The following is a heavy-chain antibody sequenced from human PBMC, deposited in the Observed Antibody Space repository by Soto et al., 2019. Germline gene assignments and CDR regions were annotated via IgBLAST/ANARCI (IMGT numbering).Heavy chain of an antibody. V-gene: IGHV4-30-4*01. J-gene: IGHJ6*02. CDR3: ASSSLHGRDV. CDR2: IYYSGNT. D-gene: IGHD1-26*01. Sequence: LLPLSLRCTVAWGWIISGCYYWRSIRQPPGKGLEWIGNIYYSGNTYYNPSLKSRLIISIDTSKNQFSLKVGSVTAEDTDVYSCASSSLHGRDVWGPAPPVTVSS. CDR1: WGWIISGCYY.